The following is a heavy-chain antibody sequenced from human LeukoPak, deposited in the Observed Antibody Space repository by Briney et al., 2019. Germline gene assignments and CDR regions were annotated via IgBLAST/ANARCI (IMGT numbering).Heavy chain of an antibody. Sequence: SQTLSLTCAISGDSVSSSSVTWNWIRQSPSRGLEWLGRTYYRSTWYNDYAVSVRGRITVNPDTSKNQFSLHLNSMTPEDTAVYYCARRLTQYDCFDPWGQGILVTVSS. D-gene: IGHD2-2*01. J-gene: IGHJ5*02. CDR2: TYYRSTWYN. CDR3: ARRLTQYDCFDP. V-gene: IGHV6-1*01. CDR1: GDSVSSSSVT.